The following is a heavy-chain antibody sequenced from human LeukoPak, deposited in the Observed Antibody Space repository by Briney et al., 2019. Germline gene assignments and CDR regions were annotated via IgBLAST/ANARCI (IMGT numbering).Heavy chain of an antibody. CDR3: ARVGGEYGMDV. CDR2: IYNSGST. V-gene: IGHV4-59*01. J-gene: IGHJ6*04. CDR1: GGSISSYY. Sequence: SETLSLTCTVSGGSISSYYRSWIRQPPGKGLEWVGYIYNSGSTNYNPSLKSRVTISVDTSKKQFSLKLTSVTAGDTAVYYCARVGGEYGMDVWGEGTTVTVSS. D-gene: IGHD3-16*01.